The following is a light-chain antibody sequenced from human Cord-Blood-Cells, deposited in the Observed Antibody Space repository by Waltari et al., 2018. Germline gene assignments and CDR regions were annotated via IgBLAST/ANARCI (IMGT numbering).Light chain of an antibody. V-gene: IGLV1-40*01. CDR3: QSYDSSLSALYV. CDR2: GNS. CDR1: IPHIGAGSD. Sequence: HSVLTHPTSVSGPPGPRVTIPRPGTIPHIGAGSDVFSHQQLPGPAPKLLIYGNSNRPPGVPDRFSGSKSGTSASLAITGLQAEDEADYYCQSYDSSLSALYVFGTGTKVTVL. J-gene: IGLJ1*01.